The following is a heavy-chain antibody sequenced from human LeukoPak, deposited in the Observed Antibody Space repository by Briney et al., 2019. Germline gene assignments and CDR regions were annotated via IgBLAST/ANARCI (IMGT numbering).Heavy chain of an antibody. D-gene: IGHD6-19*01. CDR2: INHSGST. Sequence: SETLSLTCAVYGGSFSGYYWSWIRQPPGKGLEWIGEINHSGSTNYNPSLKSRVTISVDTSKNQFSLKLSSVTAADTAVYYCARTGDPPLAVAGSYYYYYYMDVWGKGTTVTVSS. V-gene: IGHV4-34*01. J-gene: IGHJ6*03. CDR3: ARTGDPPLAVAGSYYYYYYMDV. CDR1: GGSFSGYY.